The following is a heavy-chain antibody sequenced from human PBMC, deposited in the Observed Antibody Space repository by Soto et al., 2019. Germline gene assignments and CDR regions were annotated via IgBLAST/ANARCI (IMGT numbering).Heavy chain of an antibody. J-gene: IGHJ6*02. Sequence: QVQLQESGPGLVKPSGTLSLTCAVSDGSISSSNWWSWVRQPPGKGLEWIGEIYHSGSTNYNPSLERRVTISVDKSKNQISLKLRSVTAADTAVYYCARDPKVTEHSGYGMDVWGQGTTVTVSS. CDR3: ARDPKVTEHSGYGMDV. CDR1: DGSISSSNW. V-gene: IGHV4-4*02. D-gene: IGHD5-18*01. CDR2: IYHSGST.